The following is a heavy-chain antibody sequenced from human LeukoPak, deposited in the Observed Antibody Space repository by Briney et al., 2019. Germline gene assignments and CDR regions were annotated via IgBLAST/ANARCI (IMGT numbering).Heavy chain of an antibody. CDR3: ARRAGAYSHPYDY. Sequence: PGGSLRLSCTVSGFTVSTNSMSWVRQAPGKGLEWVSFIYSDNKHYSVSVKGRFTISRDNSKNTLYLQMNSLRAEDTAVYYCARRAGAYSHPYDYWGQGTLVTVSS. CDR2: IYSDNK. V-gene: IGHV3-53*01. D-gene: IGHD4/OR15-4a*01. CDR1: GFTVSTNS. J-gene: IGHJ4*02.